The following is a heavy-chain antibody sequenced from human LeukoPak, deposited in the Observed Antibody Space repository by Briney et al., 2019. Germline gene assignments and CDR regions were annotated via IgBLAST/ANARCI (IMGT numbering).Heavy chain of an antibody. J-gene: IGHJ4*02. CDR2: IYHSGST. CDR1: GYSISSGYY. V-gene: IGHV4-38-2*02. CDR3: ARDCGSSWPRAFDY. D-gene: IGHD6-13*01. Sequence: KPSETLSLTCTVSGYSISSGYYWGWIRQPPGKGLEWIGSIYHSGSTYYNPSLKSRVTISVDTSKNQFSLKLSSVTAADTAVYYCARDCGSSWPRAFDYWSQGTLVTVSS.